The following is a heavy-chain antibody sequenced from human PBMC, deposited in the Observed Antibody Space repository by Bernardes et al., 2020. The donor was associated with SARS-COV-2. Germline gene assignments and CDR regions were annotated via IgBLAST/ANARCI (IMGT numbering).Heavy chain of an antibody. CDR1: GFDFSDYW. CDR2: IKRDGSET. J-gene: IGHJ6*02. V-gene: IGHV3-7*03. CDR3: ARSAGMDV. Sequence: GGSLRLSCAVSGFDFSDYWMTWVRQAPGKGLEWVANIKRDGSETYYVDSVKGRFTISRDNVKYLVFLQMNSLRAEDTAVFYCARSAGMDVWGQGTMVTVSS.